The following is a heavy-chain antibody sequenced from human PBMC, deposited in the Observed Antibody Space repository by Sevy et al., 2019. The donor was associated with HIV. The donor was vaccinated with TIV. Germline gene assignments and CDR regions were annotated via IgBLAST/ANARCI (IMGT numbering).Heavy chain of an antibody. CDR1: GGTFSSYA. CDR2: IIPIFGTA. D-gene: IGHD3-10*01. V-gene: IGHV1-69*13. CDR3: ARGFDYYGSGSPYYGMDV. Sequence: ASVKVSCKASGGTFSSYAISWVRQAPGQGLEWMGGIIPIFGTANYAQKFQGRVTITADESTSTAYMELSSLRSEDTAVYYCARGFDYYGSGSPYYGMDVWGQGTMVTVSS. J-gene: IGHJ6*02.